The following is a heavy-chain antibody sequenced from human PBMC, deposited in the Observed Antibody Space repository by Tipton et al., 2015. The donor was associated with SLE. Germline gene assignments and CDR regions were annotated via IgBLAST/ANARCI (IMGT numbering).Heavy chain of an antibody. D-gene: IGHD3-10*01. CDR3: ARDLTFEWLGELFSH. CDR2: ISSTSSTI. V-gene: IGHV3-48*02. J-gene: IGHJ4*02. CDR1: GFTFRSYS. Sequence: SLRLSCAASGFTFRSYSLNWVRQAPGKGLEWISYISSTSSTIYYADSVKGRFTISRDNARNTLYLQMNSLRDEDTAVYYCARDLTFEWLGELFSHWGQGTLVTVSS.